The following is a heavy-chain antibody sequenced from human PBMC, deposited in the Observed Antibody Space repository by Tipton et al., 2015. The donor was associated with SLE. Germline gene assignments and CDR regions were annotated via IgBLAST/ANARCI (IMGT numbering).Heavy chain of an antibody. V-gene: IGHV4-59*08. D-gene: IGHD3-22*01. CDR1: GGSISSYY. J-gene: IGHJ3*02. Sequence: GLVKPSETLSLTCTVSGGSISSYYWSWVRQPPGKGLEWIGYIYYTGSTNYNPSLKSRVTISVDTSKNLFSLVLDSVTAADTSVYYCAKGPDSGGYHFGDGFDIWGQGTMATVSS. CDR2: IYYTGST. CDR3: AKGPDSGGYHFGDGFDI.